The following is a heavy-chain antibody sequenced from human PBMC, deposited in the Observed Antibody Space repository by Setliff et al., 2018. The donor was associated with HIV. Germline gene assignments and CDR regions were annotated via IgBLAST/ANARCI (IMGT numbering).Heavy chain of an antibody. V-gene: IGHV3-30*04. CDR1: RFTFSSYT. D-gene: IGHD1-26*01. J-gene: IGHJ6*03. Sequence: GGSLRLSCAASRFTFSSYTMHWVRQAPGKGLEWVALIWYDGSNEFYADSVKGRFTVSRDNSKNTLYLQMNSLRADDTAVYYCARRAFYYYMDVWGKGTTVTVSS. CDR3: ARRAFYYYMDV. CDR2: IWYDGSNE.